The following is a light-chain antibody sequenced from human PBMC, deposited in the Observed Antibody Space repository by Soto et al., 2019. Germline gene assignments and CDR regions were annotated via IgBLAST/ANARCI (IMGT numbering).Light chain of an antibody. J-gene: IGKJ4*01. Sequence: EIVMTQSPATLSVSPGERAILSCRASKSVSNNLAWYQQKPGQAPRLLIYGASTRTTGIPARFSGSGSGPEFTLSISSLQSEDFAIYYCQQYNNWPPLTFGGGTKVEIK. CDR3: QQYNNWPPLT. CDR1: KSVSNN. V-gene: IGKV3-15*01. CDR2: GAS.